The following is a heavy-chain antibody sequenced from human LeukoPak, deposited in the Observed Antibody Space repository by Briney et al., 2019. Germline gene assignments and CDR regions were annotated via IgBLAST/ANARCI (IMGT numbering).Heavy chain of an antibody. V-gene: IGHV3-21*01. CDR1: GFTFSSYS. J-gene: IGHJ5*02. D-gene: IGHD3-3*01. Sequence: GGSLRLSCAASGFTFSSYSMNWVRQAPGKGLEWVSSISSSSSYIYYADSEKGRFTISRDNAKNSLYLQMNSLRAEDTAVHYCARAKILEWLLGNWFDPWGQGTLVTVSS. CDR3: ARAKILEWLLGNWFDP. CDR2: ISSSSSYI.